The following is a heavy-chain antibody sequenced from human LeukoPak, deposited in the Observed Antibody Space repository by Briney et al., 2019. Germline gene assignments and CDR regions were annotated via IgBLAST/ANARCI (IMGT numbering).Heavy chain of an antibody. CDR1: GFTFSSYA. V-gene: IGHV3-23*01. CDR2: ISGSYGST. D-gene: IGHD2-2*01. J-gene: IGHJ4*02. CDR3: AKETYIVVVPGALFDY. Sequence: GGSLRLSCAGSGFTFSSYAMSWVRQAPGKGLEWVSAISGSYGSTYYADSVKGRFTISRDNSKNTLYLQMNSLRAEDTAIYYCAKETYIVVVPGALFDYWGQGTLVTVSS.